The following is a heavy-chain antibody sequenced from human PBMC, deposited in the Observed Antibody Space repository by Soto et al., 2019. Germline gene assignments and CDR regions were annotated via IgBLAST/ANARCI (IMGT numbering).Heavy chain of an antibody. CDR1: GYTFTSYG. J-gene: IGHJ6*03. CDR3: ARAHVLIAAAGIDYYYYYMDV. Sequence: ASVKGSCKASGYTFTSYGISWVRQAPGQGLEWMGWISAYNGNTNYAQKLQGRVTMTTDTSTSTAYMELRSLRSDDTAVYYCARAHVLIAAAGIDYYYYYMDVWGKGTTVTVSS. V-gene: IGHV1-18*01. D-gene: IGHD6-13*01. CDR2: ISAYNGNT.